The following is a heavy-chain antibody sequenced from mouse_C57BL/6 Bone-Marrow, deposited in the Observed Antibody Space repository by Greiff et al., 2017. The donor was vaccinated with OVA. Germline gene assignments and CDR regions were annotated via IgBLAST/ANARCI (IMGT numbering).Heavy chain of an antibody. CDR1: GYTFTSYW. CDR3: ARLLGVD. J-gene: IGHJ2*01. Sequence: QVQLQQSGTELVKPGASVKLSCKASGYTFTSYWMYWVKQRPGQGLEWIGDINPNNGGTNYNAKFKSKATLTVDKSSSTAYMHLSSLTSEDAEVYDCARLLGVDWGQGTTLTVSS. D-gene: IGHD1-1*01. V-gene: IGHV1-53*01. CDR2: INPNNGGT.